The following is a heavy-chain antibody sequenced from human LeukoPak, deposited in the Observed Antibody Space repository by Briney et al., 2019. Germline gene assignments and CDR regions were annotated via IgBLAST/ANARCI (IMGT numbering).Heavy chain of an antibody. D-gene: IGHD4-17*01. CDR2: I. Sequence: SETLPLTCTLSAASISSSRYYWGWIRQPPGKGLEWIGTINPSLKSRVTMSIDTSKNQFSLQLSSVTAADTAVYYCARVYGDYIPFDPWGQGTLVTVSS. V-gene: IGHV4-39*01. J-gene: IGHJ5*02. CDR3: ARVYGDYIPFDP. CDR1: AASISSSRYY.